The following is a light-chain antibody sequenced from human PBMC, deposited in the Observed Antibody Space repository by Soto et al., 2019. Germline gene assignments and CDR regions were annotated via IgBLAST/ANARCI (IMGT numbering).Light chain of an antibody. Sequence: DIQMTQSPSTLAVSLAYRFTITCLASQTISSWLAWYQQKPGKAPKLLIYKASTLKSGVPSRFSGSGSGTEFTLTISSLQPDDFATYYCQHYNSYSEAFGQGTKVDI. CDR2: KAS. CDR3: QHYNSYSEA. J-gene: IGKJ1*01. CDR1: QTISSW. V-gene: IGKV1-5*03.